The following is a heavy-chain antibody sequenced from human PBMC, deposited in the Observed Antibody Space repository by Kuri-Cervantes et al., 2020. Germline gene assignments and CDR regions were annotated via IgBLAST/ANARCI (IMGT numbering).Heavy chain of an antibody. D-gene: IGHD3-22*01. J-gene: IGHJ6*03. CDR1: GGTFSSYT. V-gene: IGHV1-46*01. Sequence: ASVKVSCKAFGGTFSSYTINCVRQAPGQGLEWMGVIDPRGGTTVYAQKFQGRVTMTRDTSTSTVYMELSSLRSEDTAVYYCARDGYYYDSSALVGDVNYYYYYYMDVWGEGTTVTVSS. CDR3: ARDGYYYDSSALVGDVNYYYYYYMDV. CDR2: IDPRGGTT.